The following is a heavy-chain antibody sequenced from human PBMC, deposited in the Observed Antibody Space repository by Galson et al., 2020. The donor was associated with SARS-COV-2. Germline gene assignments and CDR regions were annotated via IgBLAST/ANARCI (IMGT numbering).Heavy chain of an antibody. CDR1: GGSITNYY. D-gene: IGHD2-15*01. V-gene: IGHV4-59*01. Sequence: SQTLSLTCTVSGGSITNYYWSWIRQPPGKGLEYIGYIYYSGNTNYNPSLKSRVTISVDTSKNQFSLNLSSVTAADTAVYYCARVLSDCTGGSCYHIYYYYGMDVWGQGTTVTVSS. CDR2: IYYSGNT. CDR3: ARVLSDCTGGSCYHIYYYYGMDV. J-gene: IGHJ6*02.